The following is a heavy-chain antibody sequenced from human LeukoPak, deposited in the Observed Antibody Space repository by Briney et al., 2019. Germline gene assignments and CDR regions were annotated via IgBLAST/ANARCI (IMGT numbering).Heavy chain of an antibody. Sequence: SETLSLTCTVSGGSISSYYWSWIRQPPGKGLEWIGYIYYSGSTNYNPSLKSRVTISVDTSKNQFSLKLSSVTAADTAVYYCARDFGVIVVVSIFDYWGQGTLVTVSS. CDR2: IYYSGST. D-gene: IGHD2-2*01. CDR3: ARDFGVIVVVSIFDY. V-gene: IGHV4-59*12. J-gene: IGHJ4*02. CDR1: GGSISSYY.